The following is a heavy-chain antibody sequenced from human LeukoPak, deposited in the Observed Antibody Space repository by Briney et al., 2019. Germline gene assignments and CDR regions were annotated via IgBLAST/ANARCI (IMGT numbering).Heavy chain of an antibody. J-gene: IGHJ4*02. Sequence: GGSLRLSCAASGFTFSSYWMSWVRQAPGKGLEWVANIKQDGGEKYYVDSVKGRFTISRHNSKNTLYLQMNSLRAEDTAVYYCASQGRWLQFPFDYWGQGTLVTVSS. CDR2: IKQDGGEK. CDR3: ASQGRWLQFPFDY. D-gene: IGHD5-24*01. CDR1: GFTFSSYW. V-gene: IGHV3-7*03.